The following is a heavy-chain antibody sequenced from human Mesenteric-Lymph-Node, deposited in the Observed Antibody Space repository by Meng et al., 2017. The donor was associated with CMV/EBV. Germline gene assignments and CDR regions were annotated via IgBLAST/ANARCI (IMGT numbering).Heavy chain of an antibody. CDR2: LSLSFNAT. CDR3: ARVVRRGYGMDV. Sequence: SLKISRAASGFIGSSYDLSGGRPAPGKGLEWISYLSLSFNATHYADSVKGRFTISRDDAKNLLYLQMNSLTVEDTAVYYCARVVRRGYGMDVWGQGTTVTVSS. J-gene: IGHJ6*02. CDR1: GFIGSSYD. V-gene: IGHV3-48*03.